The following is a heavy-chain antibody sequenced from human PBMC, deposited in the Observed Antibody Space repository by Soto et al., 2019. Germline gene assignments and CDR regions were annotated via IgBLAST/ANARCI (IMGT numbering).Heavy chain of an antibody. J-gene: IGHJ6*03. V-gene: IGHV1-24*01. CDR3: ATHDDYGDYGYYMDV. Sequence: ASVYVSCKISGYTLTELSMHWVRHAPGKGHEWMGGFDPEDGETIYAQKFQGRVTMTEDTSTDTAYMELSSLRSEDTAVYYCATHDDYGDYGYYMDVWGKGTTVTVSS. CDR2: FDPEDGET. CDR1: GYTLTELS. D-gene: IGHD4-17*01.